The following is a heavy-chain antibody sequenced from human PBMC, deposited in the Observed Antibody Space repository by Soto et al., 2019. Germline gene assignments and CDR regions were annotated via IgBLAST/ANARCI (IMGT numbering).Heavy chain of an antibody. D-gene: IGHD4-17*01. J-gene: IGHJ2*01. V-gene: IGHV4-31*03. CDR3: ARDTTVIDEYGYFDL. CDR1: GGSISSGGYY. CDR2: IYYSGST. Sequence: QVQLQESGPGLVKPSQTLSLTCTVSGGSISSGGYYWSWIRQHPGKGLEWIGYIYYSGSTYYNPSLKRRVTISVDTSKNQFSLKLSSVTAADTAVYYCARDTTVIDEYGYFDLWGRGTLVTVSS.